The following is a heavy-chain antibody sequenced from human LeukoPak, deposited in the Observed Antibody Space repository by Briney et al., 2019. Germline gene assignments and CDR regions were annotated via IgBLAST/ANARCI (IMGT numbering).Heavy chain of an antibody. Sequence: ASVKVSCKASGYTFTGYYMHWVRQAPGQGLEWMGWINPNSGGTNYAQKFQGRVTMTRDTSISTAYMELSRLRTDDTAVYYCARDFEYSSSSERFDAFDIWGQGTMVTVSS. CDR2: INPNSGGT. CDR1: GYTFTGYY. D-gene: IGHD6-6*01. CDR3: ARDFEYSSSSERFDAFDI. J-gene: IGHJ3*02. V-gene: IGHV1-2*02.